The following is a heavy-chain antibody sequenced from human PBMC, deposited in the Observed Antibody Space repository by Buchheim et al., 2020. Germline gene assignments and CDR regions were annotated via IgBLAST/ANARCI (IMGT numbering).Heavy chain of an antibody. CDR3: AKDTNWEFDY. Sequence: QVQLVESGGGVVQPGRSLRLSCAASGFTFSSYGMHWVRQAPGKGLEWVAVISYDGSNKYYADSVKGRFTISRDNSNNTLYLQMNSLRAEDTAVYYCAKDTNWEFDYWGQGTL. D-gene: IGHD7-27*01. CDR1: GFTFSSYG. J-gene: IGHJ4*02. V-gene: IGHV3-30*18. CDR2: ISYDGSNK.